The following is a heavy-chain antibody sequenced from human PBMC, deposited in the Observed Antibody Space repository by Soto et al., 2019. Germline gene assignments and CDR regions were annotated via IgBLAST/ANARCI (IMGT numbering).Heavy chain of an antibody. CDR2: ISAYNGNT. CDR3: ARDLYIVVVVAASYDAFDI. J-gene: IGHJ3*02. D-gene: IGHD2-15*01. CDR1: GYTFTSYG. V-gene: IGHV1-18*01. Sequence: QVQLVQSGAEVKKPGASVKVSYKASGYTFTSYGISWVRQAPGQGLEWMGWISAYNGNTNYAQKLQGRVTMTTDTSTSTAYMELRSLRSDDTAVYYCARDLYIVVVVAASYDAFDIWGQGTMVTVSS.